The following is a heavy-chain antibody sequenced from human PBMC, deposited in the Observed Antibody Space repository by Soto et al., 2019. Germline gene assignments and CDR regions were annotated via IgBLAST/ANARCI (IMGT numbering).Heavy chain of an antibody. V-gene: IGHV3-30*18. CDR2: ISDDGSNK. D-gene: IGHD3-22*01. J-gene: IGHJ6*02. Sequence: GGSLRLSSAASRFTFSSCGVHLVRQAPGKGLEGVAVISDDGSNKYYADSVKGRFTISCVNPKHTLYLQMKMMTGEDAVMSYGANNYYDSSGYPNYCYGMDVWGQGTTGTVSS. CDR3: ANNYYDSSGYPNYCYGMDV. CDR1: RFTFSSCG.